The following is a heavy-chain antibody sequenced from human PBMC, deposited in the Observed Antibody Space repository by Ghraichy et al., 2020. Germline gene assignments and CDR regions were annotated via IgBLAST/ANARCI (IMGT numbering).Heavy chain of an antibody. CDR1: GGSISSYY. J-gene: IGHJ3*02. D-gene: IGHD2-21*01. V-gene: IGHV4-59*01. Sequence: SETLSLTCTVSGGSISSYYWSWIRQPPGKGLEWIGYIYYSGSTNYNPSLKSRVTISVDTSKNQFSLKLSSVTAADTAVYYCARAFKHSDAFDIWGQGTMVTVSS. CDR3: ARAFKHSDAFDI. CDR2: IYYSGST.